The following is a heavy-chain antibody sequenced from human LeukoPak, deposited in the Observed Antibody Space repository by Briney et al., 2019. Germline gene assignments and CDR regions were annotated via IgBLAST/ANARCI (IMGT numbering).Heavy chain of an antibody. CDR3: ATDYGDYEPIDY. CDR1: GVSLSNYA. V-gene: IGHV3-30*04. J-gene: IGHJ4*02. Sequence: GGSLRLSCTASGVSLSNYAMLWVRRPPGRGLEWVAVISFDGTNKYYGDSVEGRFSVSRDNSKNTLYLQMNSLRPDDTAMYYCATDYGDYEPIDYWGQGTLVTVSS. CDR2: ISFDGTNK. D-gene: IGHD4-17*01.